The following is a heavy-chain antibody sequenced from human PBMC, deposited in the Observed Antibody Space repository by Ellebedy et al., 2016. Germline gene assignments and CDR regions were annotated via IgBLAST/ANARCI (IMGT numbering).Heavy chain of an antibody. Sequence: ASVKVSCXASGYTFTSYGISWVRQAPGQGLEWMGWISAYNGNTNYAQKLQGRVTMTTDTSTSTAYMELRSLRSDDTVVYYCARASTPMVIDYWGQGTLVTVSS. V-gene: IGHV1-18*01. CDR3: ARASTPMVIDY. D-gene: IGHD4/OR15-4a*01. CDR2: ISAYNGNT. J-gene: IGHJ4*02. CDR1: GYTFTSYG.